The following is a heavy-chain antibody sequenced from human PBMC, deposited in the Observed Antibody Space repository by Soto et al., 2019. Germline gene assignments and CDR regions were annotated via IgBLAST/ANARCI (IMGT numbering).Heavy chain of an antibody. V-gene: IGHV1-2*04. Sequence: ASVKVSCKASGYTFTGYYMHWVRQAPGQGLEWKGWIKPNSGGTNYAQKLQGWDNMTRDTSISTAYKELSRLRSDDTAVYYCARDHYWLRFLEWLLIPKPSHGATGDSRFTYLDVWGQGTTVTVSS. D-gene: IGHD3-3*01. CDR1: GYTFTGYY. CDR2: IKPNSGGT. J-gene: IGHJ6*02. CDR3: ARDHYWLRFLEWLLIPKPSHGATGDSRFTYLDV.